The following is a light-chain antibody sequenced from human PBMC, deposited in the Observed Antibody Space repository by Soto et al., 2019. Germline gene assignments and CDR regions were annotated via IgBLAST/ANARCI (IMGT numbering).Light chain of an antibody. V-gene: IGLV2-23*02. CDR1: SSDVGSYNL. Sequence: ALTQPASVSGSPGQSITISCTGTSSDVGSYNLVSWYQQHPGKAPKLMIYEVSKRPSGVSNRFSGSKSGNTASLTISGLQAEDEADYYCCSYAGSTTLYVFGTGTKVTVL. CDR2: EVS. J-gene: IGLJ1*01. CDR3: CSYAGSTTLYV.